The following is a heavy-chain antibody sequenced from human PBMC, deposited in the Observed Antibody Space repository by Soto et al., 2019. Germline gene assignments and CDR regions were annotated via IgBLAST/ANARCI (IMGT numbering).Heavy chain of an antibody. CDR3: AKVKNLGLNYYYAMDV. J-gene: IGHJ6*02. V-gene: IGHV3-30*18. Sequence: QVQLVESAGGGVQPEKSLRLSCAASGFIFSGYSMHWVRQAPGKGLEWVAVISSDGNHQYYADSVKGRFTISRDNSRNTLFLQMNSLRVEDTAVYYCAKVKNLGLNYYYAMDVWGQGTTVTVSS. CDR2: ISSDGNHQ. CDR1: GFIFSGYS. D-gene: IGHD1-26*01.